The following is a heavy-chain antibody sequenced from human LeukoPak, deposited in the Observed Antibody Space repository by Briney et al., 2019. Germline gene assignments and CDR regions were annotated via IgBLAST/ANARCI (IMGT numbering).Heavy chain of an antibody. CDR2: ISSSSSYI. V-gene: IGHV3-11*06. D-gene: IGHD2-2*01. CDR3: ARDRGYCSSTSCYFGGGYFDY. CDR1: GFTFSDYY. J-gene: IGHJ4*02. Sequence: SGGSLRLSCAASGFTFSDYYMSWIRQAPGKGLEWVSSISSSSSYIYYADSVKGRFTISRDNAKNSLYLQMNSLRAEDTAVYYCARDRGYCSSTSCYFGGGYFDYWGQGTLVTVSS.